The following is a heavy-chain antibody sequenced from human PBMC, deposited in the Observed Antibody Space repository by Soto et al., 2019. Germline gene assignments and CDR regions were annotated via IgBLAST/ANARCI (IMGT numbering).Heavy chain of an antibody. CDR3: ARGGWYYDSSGFKNRLDV. V-gene: IGHV1-46*01. D-gene: IGHD3-22*01. J-gene: IGHJ6*02. CDR2: INPSGGST. CDR1: GYTFTSYY. Sequence: ASVKVSCKASGYTFTSYYMHWVRQAPGQGXEWMGIINPSGGSTSYAQKFQGRVTMTRDTSTSTVYMELSSLRSEDTAVYYCARGGWYYDSSGFKNRLDVWGQGTTVTVSS.